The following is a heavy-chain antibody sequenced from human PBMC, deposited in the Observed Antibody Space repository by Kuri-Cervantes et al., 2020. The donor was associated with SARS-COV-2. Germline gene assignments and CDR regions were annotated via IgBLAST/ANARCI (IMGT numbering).Heavy chain of an antibody. J-gene: IGHJ4*02. D-gene: IGHD4-17*01. CDR3: ARRYYGDYVLFDY. CDR2: INHSGST. CDR1: GGSFSGYY. V-gene: IGHV4-34*01. Sequence: SQTLSLTCAVYGGSFSGYYWSWIRQPPGKGLEWIGEINHSGSTNYNPSLKSRVTISVDTSKNQFSLKLSSVTAADTAVYYCARRYYGDYVLFDYWGQGTLVTVSS.